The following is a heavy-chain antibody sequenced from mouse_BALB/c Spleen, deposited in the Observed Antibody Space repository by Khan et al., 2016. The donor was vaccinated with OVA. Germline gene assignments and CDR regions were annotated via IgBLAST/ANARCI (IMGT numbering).Heavy chain of an antibody. D-gene: IGHD1-1*01. CDR3: ARKNDYGYAVDY. J-gene: IGHJ4*01. CDR1: GYSITSNYA. V-gene: IGHV3-2*02. CDR2: ISYSGST. Sequence: EVQLQESGPGLVKPSQSLSLTCTVTGYSITSNYAWNWIRQFPGNKLEWMGYISYSGSTSYNPSLKSRISITRDTSKTQFFLQLNSVTTEDTATYYCARKNDYGYAVDYWGQGTSVTVSS.